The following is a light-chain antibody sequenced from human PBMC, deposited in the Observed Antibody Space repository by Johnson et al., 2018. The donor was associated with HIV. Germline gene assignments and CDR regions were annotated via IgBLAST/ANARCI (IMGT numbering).Light chain of an antibody. J-gene: IGLJ1*01. CDR3: ATWDSSLSAGV. V-gene: IGLV1-51*02. CDR1: SSKIGSDN. CDR2: ENN. Sequence: QSMLTQPPSVSAAPGQKVTISCSGSSSKIGSDNVSWYQQLPGTAPKLLIYENNKRPSGIPDRFSGSKSGTSATLGITGLQTGDGADYYCATWDSSLSAGVFGTGTKVTVL.